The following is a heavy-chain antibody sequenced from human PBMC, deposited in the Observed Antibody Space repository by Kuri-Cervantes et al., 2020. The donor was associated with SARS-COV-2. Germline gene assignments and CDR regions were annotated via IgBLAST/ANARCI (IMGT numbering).Heavy chain of an antibody. Sequence: GGSLRLSCAASGFTFNSYALSWVRQAPGKGLEWVSAMSGSGASTYYAVSVKGRFTVSRDNAKNSLYLQMYSLRAEDTAVYYCARISKYYDFWSGSDHYYMDVWGQGTTVTVSS. V-gene: IGHV3-23*01. D-gene: IGHD3-3*01. CDR2: MSGSGAST. CDR3: ARISKYYDFWSGSDHYYMDV. J-gene: IGHJ6*02. CDR1: GFTFNSYA.